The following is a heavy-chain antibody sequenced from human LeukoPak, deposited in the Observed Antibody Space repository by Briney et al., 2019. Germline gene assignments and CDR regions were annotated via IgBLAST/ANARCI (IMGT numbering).Heavy chain of an antibody. Sequence: GGSLRLSCAASGFTFSSYAMSWVRQAPGKGLEWVSAISGSGGSTYYADSVKGRFTISRDNAKNSLYLQMNSLRAEDTAVYYCAKGISPSGVRVWFDPWGQGTLVTVSS. V-gene: IGHV3-23*01. J-gene: IGHJ5*02. CDR1: GFTFSSYA. D-gene: IGHD3-3*01. CDR2: ISGSGGST. CDR3: AKGISPSGVRVWFDP.